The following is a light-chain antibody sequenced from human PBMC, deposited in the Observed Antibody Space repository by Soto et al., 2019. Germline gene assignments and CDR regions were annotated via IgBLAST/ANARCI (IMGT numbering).Light chain of an antibody. CDR1: QSVSNDF. Sequence: EIVLTQSPGILSLSPGERATLSGRASQSVSNDFLAWYQQKPGQAPRLLIYGASTRATDVPDRFSGSGSGADLTLTISRQEPEDFAVYYRQQYGSSLPRTFGQGTKVE. V-gene: IGKV3-20*01. CDR2: GAS. J-gene: IGKJ1*01. CDR3: QQYGSSLPRT.